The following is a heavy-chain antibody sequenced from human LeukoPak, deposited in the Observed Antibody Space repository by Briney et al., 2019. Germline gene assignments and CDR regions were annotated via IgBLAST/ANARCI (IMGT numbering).Heavy chain of an antibody. J-gene: IGHJ4*02. CDR2: ISYDGSNK. V-gene: IGHV3-30*18. Sequence: GSLRLSCAASGFTFSSYGMHWVRQAPGKGLEWVAVISYDGSNKYYADSVKGRFTISRDNSKNTLYLQMNSLRAEDTAVYYCAKGGVVVIAIGQLWGQGTLVTVSS. D-gene: IGHD2-21*01. CDR3: AKGGVVVIAIGQL. CDR1: GFTFSSYG.